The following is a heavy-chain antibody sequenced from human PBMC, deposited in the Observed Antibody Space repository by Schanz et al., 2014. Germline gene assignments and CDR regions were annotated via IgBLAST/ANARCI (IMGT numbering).Heavy chain of an antibody. Sequence: VQLVESGGDLVKPGGSLRLSCAASGFTFSDYYMAWIRQAPGKGLEWVSHISGSSIHKNYADSVKGRFTISRDNSKNTLYLQINSLRAEDTAVYYCASGGYCTNGVCNGGRNWFDPWGQGTLVTVSS. D-gene: IGHD2-8*01. CDR1: GFTFSDYY. CDR2: ISGSSIHK. V-gene: IGHV3-11*06. CDR3: ASGGYCTNGVCNGGRNWFDP. J-gene: IGHJ5*02.